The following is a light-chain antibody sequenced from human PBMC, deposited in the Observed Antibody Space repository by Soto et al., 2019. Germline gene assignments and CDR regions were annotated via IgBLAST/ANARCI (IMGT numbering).Light chain of an antibody. J-gene: IGKJ1*01. CDR2: GAS. CDR3: QQYNNWPPA. V-gene: IGKV3-15*01. CDR1: QSGGN. Sequence: EIVMTQSPATLSVSPGERATLSCRASQSGGNLAWYQQKPGQAPRLLIYGASTRATGIPARFSGSGSGTEFTLTISSLQSEDFAVYYCQQYNNWPPAFGQGTKVEIK.